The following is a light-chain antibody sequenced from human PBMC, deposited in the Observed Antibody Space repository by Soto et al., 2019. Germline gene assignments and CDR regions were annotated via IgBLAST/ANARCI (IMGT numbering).Light chain of an antibody. V-gene: IGKV3-20*01. CDR1: ENVRTF. Sequence: EVVLTQSPATLSLSPGERATLSCRASENVRTFVDWYQQKPGQAPRLLIYGASNRATGIPARFSGSGSGTDFTLTISRLEPEDFAVYYCQQYGSSPPTFGQGTKLEIK. CDR2: GAS. J-gene: IGKJ2*01. CDR3: QQYGSSPPT.